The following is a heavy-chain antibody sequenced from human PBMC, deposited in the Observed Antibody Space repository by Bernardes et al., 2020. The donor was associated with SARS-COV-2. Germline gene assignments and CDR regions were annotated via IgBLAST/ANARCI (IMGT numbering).Heavy chain of an antibody. Sequence: SETLSLTCAVSGGSISNTKWWNWVRQPPGKGLEWIGEIYHSGKTNYNPSLKSRVSILVDKSNNHFSLELSSVTAADTAVYYCARAEDNGYLKWYFDLWGRGTLVTVSS. D-gene: IGHD5-18*01. V-gene: IGHV4-4*02. CDR3: ARAEDNGYLKWYFDL. J-gene: IGHJ2*01. CDR2: IYHSGKT. CDR1: GGSISNTKW.